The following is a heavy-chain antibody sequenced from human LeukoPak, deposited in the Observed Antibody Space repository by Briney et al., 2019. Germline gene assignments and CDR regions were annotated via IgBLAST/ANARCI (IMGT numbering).Heavy chain of an antibody. D-gene: IGHD1-1*01. Sequence: PGRSLRLSCAASGFTFSNYGMHWVRQAPGKGLEWVALICYDGSNKYYADSVKGRFTISRDNSKNTVYLQMDSLRPEDTAVCYCARARGTTGTTRIAFDIWGKGTMVTVSS. CDR3: ARARGTTGTTRIAFDI. CDR2: ICYDGSNK. J-gene: IGHJ3*02. CDR1: GFTFSNYG. V-gene: IGHV3-30*19.